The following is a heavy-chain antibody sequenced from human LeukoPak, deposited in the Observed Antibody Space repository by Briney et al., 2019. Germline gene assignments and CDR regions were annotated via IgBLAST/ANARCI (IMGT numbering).Heavy chain of an antibody. J-gene: IGHJ5*02. CDR1: GFILNSYW. V-gene: IGHV3-7*01. CDR3: ARILDASGGGSRYRWFDP. D-gene: IGHD2-15*01. Sequence: QPGGSLRLSCAASGFILNSYWMSWVRQAPGKGLEWVANIKQDGSEKYYVDSVKGRFTISRDNAKNSLYLEMNSLRAEDTAMYYCARILDASGGGSRYRWFDPWGQGTLVTVSS. CDR2: IKQDGSEK.